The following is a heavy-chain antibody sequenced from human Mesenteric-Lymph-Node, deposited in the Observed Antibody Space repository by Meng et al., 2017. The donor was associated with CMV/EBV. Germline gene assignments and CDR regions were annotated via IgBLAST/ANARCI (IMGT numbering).Heavy chain of an antibody. D-gene: IGHD4-23*01. CDR1: GGSISSYY. J-gene: IGHJ1*01. CDR2: IYYSGST. Sequence: GSLRLSCTVSGGSISSYYWSWIRQPPGKGLEWIGYIYYSGSTNYNPSLKSRVTISVDTSKNQFSLKLSSVTAADTAVYYCARGDRNSELPSQHWGQGTLVTVSS. CDR3: ARGDRNSELPSQH. V-gene: IGHV4-59*01.